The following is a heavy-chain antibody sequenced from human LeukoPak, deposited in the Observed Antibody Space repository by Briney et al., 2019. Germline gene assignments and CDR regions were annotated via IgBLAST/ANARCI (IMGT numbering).Heavy chain of an antibody. J-gene: IGHJ6*03. CDR3: TREYYYDSSGYYYYYYMDV. Sequence: PGGSLRLSCAASGFTFSGSAMHWVRQASGEGLEWVGRIRSKANSYATAYAASVKGRFTISRDDSKNTAYLQMNSLKTEDTAVYYCTREYYYDSSGYYYYYYMDVWGKGTTVTVSS. CDR1: GFTFSGSA. V-gene: IGHV3-73*01. CDR2: IRSKANSYAT. D-gene: IGHD3-22*01.